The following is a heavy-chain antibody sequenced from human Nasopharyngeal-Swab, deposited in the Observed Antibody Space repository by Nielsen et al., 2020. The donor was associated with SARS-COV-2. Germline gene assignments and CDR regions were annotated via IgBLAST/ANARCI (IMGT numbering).Heavy chain of an antibody. Sequence: WERQAPRPRLEWMGRIIPILGIANYAQKFQGRVTITADKSTSTAYMELSSLRSEDTAVYYCASLIGYCTNGVCSSGWGQGTLVTVSS. CDR3: ASLIGYCTNGVCSSG. V-gene: IGHV1-69*02. D-gene: IGHD2-8*01. CDR2: IIPILGIA. J-gene: IGHJ4*02.